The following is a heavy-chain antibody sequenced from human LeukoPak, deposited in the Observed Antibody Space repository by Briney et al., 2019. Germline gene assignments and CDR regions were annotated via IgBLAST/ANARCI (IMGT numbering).Heavy chain of an antibody. CDR3: ARVHGDIVATTDFDY. CDR2: ISSSSSYI. Sequence: GGSLRLSCAASGFTFSSYSMNWVRQAPGKGLEWVSSISSSSSYIYYADSVKGRFTISRDNAKNSLYLQMNSLRAEDTAVYYCARVHGDIVATTDFDYWGQGTLVTVSS. V-gene: IGHV3-21*01. J-gene: IGHJ4*02. CDR1: GFTFSSYS. D-gene: IGHD5-12*01.